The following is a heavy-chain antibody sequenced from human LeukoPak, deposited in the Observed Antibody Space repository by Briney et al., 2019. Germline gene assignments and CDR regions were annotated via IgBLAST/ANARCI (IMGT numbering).Heavy chain of an antibody. Sequence: SETLSLTCTVSGYSISSGYYWGWIRQPPGKGLEWIGSIYHSGSTYYNPSLKSRVTISVDTSKNQFSLKLSSVTAADTAVYYCARFLLGAVRGVLYYYYGMDVWGQGTTVTVSS. CDR1: GYSISSGYY. CDR3: ARFLLGAVRGVLYYYYGMDV. V-gene: IGHV4-38-2*02. J-gene: IGHJ6*02. D-gene: IGHD3-10*01. CDR2: IYHSGST.